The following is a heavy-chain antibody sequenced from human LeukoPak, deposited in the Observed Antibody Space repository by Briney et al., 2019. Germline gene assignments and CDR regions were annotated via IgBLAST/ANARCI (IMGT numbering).Heavy chain of an antibody. V-gene: IGHV4-39*01. CDR2: IYYSGST. Sequence: PSETLSLTCIVSGDSISTSNSYWGWLRQPPGEGLEWIGSIYYSGSTYYNTSLKSRVTISVDTSKNQFSLKLSSVTAADTAVYYCASGYSYGYPTRSVDYWGQGTLVTVSS. CDR3: ASGYSYGYPTRSVDY. CDR1: GDSISTSNSY. D-gene: IGHD5-18*01. J-gene: IGHJ4*02.